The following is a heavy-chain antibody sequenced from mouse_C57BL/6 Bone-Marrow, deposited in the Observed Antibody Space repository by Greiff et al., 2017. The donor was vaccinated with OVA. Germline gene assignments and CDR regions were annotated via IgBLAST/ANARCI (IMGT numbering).Heavy chain of an antibody. CDR1: GFTFSSYA. V-gene: IGHV5-4*01. Sequence: EVMLVESGGGLVKPGGSLKLSCAASGFTFSSYAMSWVRQTPEKRLEWVATISDGGSYTYYPDNVKGRFTISRDNAKNNLYLQMSHLKSEDTAMYYCARDFPFYHYAMDYWGQGTSVTVSS. J-gene: IGHJ4*01. CDR2: ISDGGSYT. D-gene: IGHD1-1*01. CDR3: ARDFPFYHYAMDY.